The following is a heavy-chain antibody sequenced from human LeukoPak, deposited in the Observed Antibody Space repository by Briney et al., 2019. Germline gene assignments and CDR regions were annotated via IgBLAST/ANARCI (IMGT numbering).Heavy chain of an antibody. Sequence: PSETLSLTCTVSGGSISSSSYYWGWLRQPPGKGLEWIGTIYYSGSTYYNPSLKSRVTISVDTSKNQFSLKLSSVTAADTAVYYCARLNPLYSSSPFDYWGQGTLVTVSS. CDR2: IYYSGST. CDR1: GGSISSSSYY. CDR3: ARLNPLYSSSPFDY. V-gene: IGHV4-39*01. D-gene: IGHD6-13*01. J-gene: IGHJ4*02.